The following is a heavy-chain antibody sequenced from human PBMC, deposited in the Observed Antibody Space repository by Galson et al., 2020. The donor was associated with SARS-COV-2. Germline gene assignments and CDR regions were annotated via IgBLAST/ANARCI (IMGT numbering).Heavy chain of an antibody. D-gene: IGHD6-6*01. CDR2: TGNKANSYTT. V-gene: IGHV3-72*01. Sequence: GESLKISCAASGFIFSDHYMDWVRQAPGKGLEWVGRTGNKANSYTTEYAASVKGRFTVSRDDSKSSLYLQMNSLKTEDTAVYYCARESGSSSRGTYYYYGMDVWGHGTTVTVSS. CDR3: ARESGSSSRGTYYYYGMDV. J-gene: IGHJ6*02. CDR1: GFIFSDHY.